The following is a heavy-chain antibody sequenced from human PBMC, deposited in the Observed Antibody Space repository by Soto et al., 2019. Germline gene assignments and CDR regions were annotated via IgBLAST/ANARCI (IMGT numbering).Heavy chain of an antibody. D-gene: IGHD3-22*01. V-gene: IGHV3-21*01. CDR2: ISSSSSYI. J-gene: IGHJ4*02. Sequence: GGSLRLSCAASGFTFSSYSMNWVRQAPGKGLEWVSSISSSSSYIYYADSVKGRFTISRDNAKNSLYLQMNSLRAEDTAVYYCVSRDSYYDSSGYFDYWGQGTXVTGSS. CDR3: VSRDSYYDSSGYFDY. CDR1: GFTFSSYS.